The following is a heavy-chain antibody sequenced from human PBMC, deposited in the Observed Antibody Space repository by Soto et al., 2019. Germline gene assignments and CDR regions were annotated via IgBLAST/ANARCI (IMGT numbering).Heavy chain of an antibody. D-gene: IGHD6-13*01. J-gene: IGHJ4*02. V-gene: IGHV4-31*03. CDR2: IYYSGST. CDR3: ARYPGCSSSWSEGYYFDY. Sequence: TLSLTCTVSGGSISSGGYYWSGIRQHPGKGLEWIGYIYYSGSTYYNPSLKSRVTISVDTSKNQFSLKLSSLRSEDTAVYYCARYPGCSSSWSEGYYFDYWGQGTLVTVSS. CDR1: GGSISSGGYY.